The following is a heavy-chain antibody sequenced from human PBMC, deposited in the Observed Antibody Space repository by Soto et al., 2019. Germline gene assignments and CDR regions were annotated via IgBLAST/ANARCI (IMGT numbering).Heavy chain of an antibody. J-gene: IGHJ6*03. CDR3: AREQAEPNLSYYYYMXV. CDR2: IYSGGST. V-gene: IGHV3-66*01. CDR1: GFTVSSNY. D-gene: IGHD2-8*01. Sequence: GGSLRLSCAASGFTVSSNYMSWVRQAPGKGLEWVSVIYSGGSTYYADSVKGRFTISRDNSKNTLYLQMNSLRAEDTAVYYCAREQAEPNLSYYYYMXVWGKGTTVTVSS.